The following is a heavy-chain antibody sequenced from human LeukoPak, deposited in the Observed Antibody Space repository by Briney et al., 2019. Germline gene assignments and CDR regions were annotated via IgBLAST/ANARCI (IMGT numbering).Heavy chain of an antibody. CDR3: ARVGVLSSSWLLY. J-gene: IGHJ4*02. D-gene: IGHD6-13*01. CDR2: ITWNSDNI. CDR1: GFTFDDYA. V-gene: IGHV3-9*01. Sequence: GGSLRLSCAASGFTFDDYAMHWVRQAPGKGLEWVSGITWNSDNIEYADSVKGRFTISRDNAKNSLYLQMNSLRAADTAVYYCARVGVLSSSWLLYWGQGTLVTVSS.